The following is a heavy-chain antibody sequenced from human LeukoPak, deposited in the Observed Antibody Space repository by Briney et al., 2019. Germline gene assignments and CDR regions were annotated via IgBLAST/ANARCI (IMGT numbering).Heavy chain of an antibody. CDR3: SMVRGVIIGGSFDY. V-gene: IGHV3-23*01. J-gene: IGHJ4*02. CDR2: ISGSGGST. Sequence: PGGSLRLSCAASGFTFSSYAMSWVRQAPGKGLEWVSAISGSGGSTYYADSVKGRFTISRDNSKNTLYLQMNSLRAEDTAVYYCSMVRGVIIGGSFDYWGQGTLVTVSS. CDR1: GFTFSSYA. D-gene: IGHD3-10*01.